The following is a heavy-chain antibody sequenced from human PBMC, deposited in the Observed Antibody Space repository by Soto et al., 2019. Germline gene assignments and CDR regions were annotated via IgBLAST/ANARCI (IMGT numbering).Heavy chain of an antibody. CDR1: GGSFSHYY. CDR3: AGTDSYTSGLDY. D-gene: IGHD6-19*01. J-gene: IGHJ4*02. CDR2: ITHSGGT. Sequence: SETLSLTCAVYGGSFSHYYWSWVRQSPGKGLEWIGEITHSGGTFYNPSLKSRVTMSVDTSKKEFSLRLTAVTAADTAVYYCAGTDSYTSGLDYWGQGTVVTVSS. V-gene: IGHV4-34*01.